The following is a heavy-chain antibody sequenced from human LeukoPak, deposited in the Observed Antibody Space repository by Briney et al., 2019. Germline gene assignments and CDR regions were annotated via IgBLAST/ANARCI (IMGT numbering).Heavy chain of an antibody. CDR2: IKSKTDGGTT. CDR3: TTDPEPYYDYVWGSFN. Sequence: GGSLRLSCAASGFTFSNAWMSWVRQAPGKGLEWVGRIKSKTDGGTTDYAAPVKGRFTISRDESKNTLYLQMNSLKTEDTAVYYCTTDPEPYYDYVWGSFNWGQGQWSPSLQ. J-gene: IGHJ3*01. CDR1: GFTFSNAW. V-gene: IGHV3-15*01. D-gene: IGHD3-16*01.